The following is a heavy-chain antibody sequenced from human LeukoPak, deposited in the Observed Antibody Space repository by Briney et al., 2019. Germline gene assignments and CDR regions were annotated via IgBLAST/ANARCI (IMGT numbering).Heavy chain of an antibody. J-gene: IGHJ4*02. V-gene: IGHV3-53*01. CDR1: WFTVSSNY. CDR2: IYSGGST. CDR3: ARGEMATTYFDY. D-gene: IGHD5-24*01. Sequence: GGSLRLSCAASWFTVSSNYMSCVRQAPGKGLEWVAVIYSGGSTYYADSVKGRFTISRDNSKNTLYLQMDSVRAEDTAVYYCARGEMATTYFDYWGQGTLVTVSS.